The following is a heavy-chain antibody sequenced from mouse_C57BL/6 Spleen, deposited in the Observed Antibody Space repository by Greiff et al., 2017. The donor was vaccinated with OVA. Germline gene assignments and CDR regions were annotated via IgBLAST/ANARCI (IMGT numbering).Heavy chain of an antibody. CDR3: AIEVSYGSSFDY. V-gene: IGHV1-74*01. D-gene: IGHD1-1*01. CDR2: IHPSDSDT. J-gene: IGHJ2*01. Sequence: QVQLKQPGAELVKPGASVKVSCKASGYTFTSYWMHWVKQRPGQGLEWIGRIHPSDSDTNYNQKFKGKATSTVDKSSSTAYMQLSSLTSEDSAVYYCAIEVSYGSSFDYWGQGTTLTVSS. CDR1: GYTFTSYW.